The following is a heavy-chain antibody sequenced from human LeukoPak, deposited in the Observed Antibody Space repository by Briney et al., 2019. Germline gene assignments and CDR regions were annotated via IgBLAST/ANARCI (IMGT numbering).Heavy chain of an antibody. D-gene: IGHD1-26*01. V-gene: IGHV4-38-2*01. J-gene: IGHJ4*02. CDR1: GYSISSGYY. CDR3: ARLSPVGAT. Sequence: SETLSLTCAVSGYSISSGYYWGWIRQPPGKGLEWIGSIYHSGSTYYNPSLTSRVTISVDTSKNQFSLKLSSVTAADTAVYYCARLSPVGATWGQGTLVTVSS. CDR2: IYHSGST.